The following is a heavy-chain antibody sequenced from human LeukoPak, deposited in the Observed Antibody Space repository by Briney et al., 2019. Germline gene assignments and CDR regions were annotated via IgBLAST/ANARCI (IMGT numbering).Heavy chain of an antibody. D-gene: IGHD2-2*01. J-gene: IGHJ4*02. CDR2: INPNSGGT. CDR3: ARGRGVEVVPAATEGFDY. CDR1: GYTFTRYY. V-gene: IGHV1-2*02. Sequence: ASVKVSCKASGYTFTRYYMHWVRQAPGQGLEWMGWINPNSGGTNYAQKFQGRVTMTRDTSISTAYMELSRLRSDDTAVYYCARGRGVEVVPAATEGFDYWGQGTLVTVSS.